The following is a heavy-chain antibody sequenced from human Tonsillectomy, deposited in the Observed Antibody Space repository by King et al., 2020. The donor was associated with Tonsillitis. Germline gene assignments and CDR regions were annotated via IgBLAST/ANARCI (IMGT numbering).Heavy chain of an antibody. V-gene: IGHV3-13*04. D-gene: IGHD3-10*01. CDR2: IGAAGDT. CDR3: TRSLSITLVRGNSFYYYMDV. Sequence: VQLVQSGGGLVQPGGSLRLSCAASGFTFISYDMHWVRQATGKGLEWVSTIGAAGDTYYPGSVKGRFTISREKAKNSLYLEMNSLRAGDTAVYYCTRSLSITLVRGNSFYYYMDVWGKGTTVTVSS. CDR1: GFTFISYD. J-gene: IGHJ6*03.